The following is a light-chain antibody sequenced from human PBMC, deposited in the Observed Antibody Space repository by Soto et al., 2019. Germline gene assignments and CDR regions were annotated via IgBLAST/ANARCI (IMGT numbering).Light chain of an antibody. J-gene: IGKJ4*01. V-gene: IGKV3-15*01. CDR2: GAS. Sequence: EIVMTQSPATLSVSPGERATLSCRGSQSVSSNLAWYQQKPGQAPRLLIYGASTRATGIPARFSGSGSGTEFTLTISSLQSKDFAVYYCQQYNKWPLTFGGGTKVEIK. CDR1: QSVSSN. CDR3: QQYNKWPLT.